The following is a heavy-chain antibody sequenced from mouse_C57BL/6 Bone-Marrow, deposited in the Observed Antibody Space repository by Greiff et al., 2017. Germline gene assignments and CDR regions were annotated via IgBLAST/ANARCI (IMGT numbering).Heavy chain of an antibody. V-gene: IGHV1-59*01. D-gene: IGHD1-1*01. CDR2: IDPSDSYT. CDR1: GYTFTSYW. J-gene: IGHJ2*01. CDR3: ARPLHYYGSSYVY. Sequence: VQLQQPGAELVRPGTSVKLSCKASGYTFTSYWMHWVKQRPGQGLEWIGVIDPSDSYTNYNQKFKGKATLTVDTSSSTAYMQLSSLTSEDSAVYYCARPLHYYGSSYVYWGQGTTLTVSS.